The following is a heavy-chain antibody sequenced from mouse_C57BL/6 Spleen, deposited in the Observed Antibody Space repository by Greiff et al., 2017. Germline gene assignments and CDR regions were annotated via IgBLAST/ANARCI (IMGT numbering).Heavy chain of an antibody. CDR3: VSHYDYDGFAY. Sequence: EVHLVESGGGLVQPKGSLKLSCAASGFSFNTYAMNWVRQAPGKGLEWVARIRSKSNNYATYYADSVKDRFTISRDDSESTLYLQMNNLKTEDTAMYYCVSHYDYDGFAYWGQGTLVTVSA. CDR1: GFSFNTYA. V-gene: IGHV10-1*01. J-gene: IGHJ3*01. CDR2: IRSKSNNYAT. D-gene: IGHD2-4*01.